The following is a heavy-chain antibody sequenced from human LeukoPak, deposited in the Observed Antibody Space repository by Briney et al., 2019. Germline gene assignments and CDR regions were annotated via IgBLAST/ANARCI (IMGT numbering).Heavy chain of an antibody. J-gene: IGHJ5*02. CDR1: GGTFSSYA. D-gene: IGHD2-15*01. V-gene: IGHV1-69*05. CDR3: ARDRQYCSGGSCYSLGFDP. CDR2: IIPIFGTA. Sequence: ASVKVSCKASGGTFSSYAISWVRQAPGQGLEWMGGIIPIFGTANYAQKFQGRVTMTRDTSTSTVYMELSSLRSEDTAVYYCARDRQYCSGGSCYSLGFDPWGQGTLVTVSS.